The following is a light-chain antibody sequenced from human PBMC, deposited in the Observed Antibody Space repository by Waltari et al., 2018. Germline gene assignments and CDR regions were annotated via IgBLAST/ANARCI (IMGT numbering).Light chain of an antibody. CDR1: QSVNSW. Sequence: DIQMTQSPSTLSASVGDRVTITCRASQSVNSWVAWYQQKPRKAPKLLIFKASNLESGVPSRFSGSGSGTEFTLTISSLQPEDFATYYCQEVLSQNLTFGHGTKVEI. J-gene: IGKJ1*01. CDR2: KAS. CDR3: QEVLSQNLT. V-gene: IGKV1-5*03.